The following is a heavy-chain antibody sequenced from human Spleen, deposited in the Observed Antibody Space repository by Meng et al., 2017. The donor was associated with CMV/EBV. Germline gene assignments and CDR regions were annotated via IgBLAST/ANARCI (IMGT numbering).Heavy chain of an antibody. CDR1: EFTFSNYI. Sequence: GESLKISCAASEFTFSNYIMNWVRQAPGKGLEWVSSISSSSTYIHHADSVKGRFTVSRDNAKNSVYLQMNSLRAEDTAVYYCARDHWTGSSSDVWGQGTTVTVSS. CDR3: ARDHWTGSSSDV. J-gene: IGHJ6*02. CDR2: ISSSSTYI. V-gene: IGHV3-21*01. D-gene: IGHD3/OR15-3a*01.